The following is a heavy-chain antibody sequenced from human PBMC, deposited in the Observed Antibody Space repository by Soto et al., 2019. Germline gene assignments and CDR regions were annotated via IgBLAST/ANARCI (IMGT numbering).Heavy chain of an antibody. V-gene: IGHV4-59*01. Sequence: SETLSLTCTVSGGSISSYYWSWIRQPPGKGLEWIGYIYHSGSTNYNPSLKSRVTISVDTSKYQFSLKLSSVTAANTAVYYCARGSCIYSNYFDYWGQGTLVTVSS. D-gene: IGHD1-26*01. CDR3: ARGSCIYSNYFDY. CDR2: IYHSGST. J-gene: IGHJ4*01. CDR1: GGSISSYY.